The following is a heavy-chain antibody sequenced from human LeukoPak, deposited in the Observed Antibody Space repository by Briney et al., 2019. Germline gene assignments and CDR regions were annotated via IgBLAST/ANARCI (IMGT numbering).Heavy chain of an antibody. CDR3: ARLARFGTSGAAAPGVYYFDY. Sequence: SETLSLTCTVSGGSISSYYWSWIRQPPGKGLEWIGYIYYSGSTNYNPSLKSRVTISVDTSRNQFSLKLSSVTAADTAVYYCARLARFGTSGAAAPGVYYFDYWGRGTLVTVSS. D-gene: IGHD6-13*01. V-gene: IGHV4-59*08. J-gene: IGHJ4*02. CDR1: GGSISSYY. CDR2: IYYSGST.